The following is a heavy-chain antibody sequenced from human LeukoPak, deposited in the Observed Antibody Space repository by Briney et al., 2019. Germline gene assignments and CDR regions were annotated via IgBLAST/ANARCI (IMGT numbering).Heavy chain of an antibody. V-gene: IGHV4-38-2*02. J-gene: IGHJ4*02. CDR2: IYHSGST. CDR3: ARVFWSGYSYFDY. CDR1: DYSINCGYY. D-gene: IGHD3-3*01. Sequence: SETLSLTCTVSDYSINCGYYWDWLRQPPGKGLVWIGCIYHSGSTYYNPSLKRRVTISVDTSNNQFSLKLSSVTAADTAVYYCARVFWSGYSYFDYWGQGTLVTVSS.